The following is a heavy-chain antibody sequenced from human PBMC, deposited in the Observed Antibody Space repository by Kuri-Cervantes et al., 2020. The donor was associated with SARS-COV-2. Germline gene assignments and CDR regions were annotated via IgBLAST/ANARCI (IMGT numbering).Heavy chain of an antibody. J-gene: IGHJ1*01. Sequence: GESLKISCAASGFTFSSYSMNWVRQAPGKGLEWVSSISSSSSTIHYADSVKGRFTISRDNAKNSLYLQMNSLRAEDTAVYYCARDNSGYYQDAEYFQHWGQGTLVTVSS. CDR2: ISSSSSTI. CDR1: GFTFSSYS. D-gene: IGHD3-22*01. CDR3: ARDNSGYYQDAEYFQH. V-gene: IGHV3-48*04.